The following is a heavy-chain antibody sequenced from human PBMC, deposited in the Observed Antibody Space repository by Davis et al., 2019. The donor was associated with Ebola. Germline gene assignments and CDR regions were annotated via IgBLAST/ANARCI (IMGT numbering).Heavy chain of an antibody. D-gene: IGHD2-2*01. CDR3: ARSLGYCSGSSCRYFDY. CDR2: INSDGSST. V-gene: IGHV3-74*01. CDR1: GFIFSGDW. Sequence: PGGSLRLSCAASGFIFSGDWMHWVRQAPGKGLVWVSHINSDGSSTSYADSVKGRFTISRDNAKNTLYLQMNSLRAEDTAVYYCARSLGYCSGSSCRYFDYWGQGTLVTVSS. J-gene: IGHJ4*02.